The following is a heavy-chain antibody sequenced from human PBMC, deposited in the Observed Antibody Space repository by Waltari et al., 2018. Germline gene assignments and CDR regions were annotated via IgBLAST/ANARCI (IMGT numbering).Heavy chain of an antibody. D-gene: IGHD4-4*01. J-gene: IGHJ6*02. CDR3: AREDRGYSNYYGMDV. V-gene: IGHV3-74*01. CDR2: INSDGSST. CDR1: GFTFSSHW. Sequence: EVQLVESGGGLVQPGGSLRLPCAASGFTFSSHWMHLVRQAPGKGLVGVSRINSDGSSTSYADSVKGRFTISRDNAKNTLYLQMNSLRAEDTAVYYCAREDRGYSNYYGMDVWGQGTTVTVSS.